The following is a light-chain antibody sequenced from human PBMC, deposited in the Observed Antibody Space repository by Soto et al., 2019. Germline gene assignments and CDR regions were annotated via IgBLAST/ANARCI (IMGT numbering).Light chain of an antibody. CDR2: DVS. V-gene: IGLV2-14*01. CDR3: SSYLGSSTLSGV. Sequence: QSALTQPASVSGSPGQSITVSCTGTTSDVGGYDYVAWYQQHPGKAPKLMIYDVSSRPSGVSNRFSGSKSGNMASLTISGLQAEDEADYYCSSYLGSSTLSGVFGTGTKVTVL. CDR1: TSDVGGYDY. J-gene: IGLJ1*01.